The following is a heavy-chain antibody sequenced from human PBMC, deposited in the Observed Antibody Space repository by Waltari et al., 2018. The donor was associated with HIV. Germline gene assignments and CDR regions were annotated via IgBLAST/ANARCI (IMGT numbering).Heavy chain of an antibody. D-gene: IGHD4-4*01. V-gene: IGHV3-30*02. CDR3: AKEGATLTTSAYFYYYGMDV. Sequence: QVQLVESGGGVVQPGGSLRPPCAAAGFPFTGYDFHWVRQAPGKGLEWVAFMRYDGTNKYYADSVKGRFTISRDNSKNSLYLQMNSLRAEDTALYYCAKEGATLTTSAYFYYYGMDVWGQGTTVTVSS. J-gene: IGHJ6*02. CDR1: GFPFTGYD. CDR2: MRYDGTNK.